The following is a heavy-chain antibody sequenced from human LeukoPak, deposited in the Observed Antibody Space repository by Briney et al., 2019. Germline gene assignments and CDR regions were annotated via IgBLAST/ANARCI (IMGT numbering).Heavy chain of an antibody. CDR2: IIPMYGTV. CDR1: GGTFSSYA. Sequence: GSSLKVSCKASGGTFSSYAISWVRQAPGQGPEWMGGIIPMYGTVNYAQRFQGRVTITTDESTSTAYMELSNLRSEDTAVYYCARSSTSRSGYYYFIDYWGQGTLVAASS. CDR3: ARSSTSRSGYYYFIDY. J-gene: IGHJ4*02. D-gene: IGHD3-22*01. V-gene: IGHV1-69*05.